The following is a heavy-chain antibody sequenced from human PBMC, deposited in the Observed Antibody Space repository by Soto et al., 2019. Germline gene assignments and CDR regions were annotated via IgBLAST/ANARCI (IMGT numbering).Heavy chain of an antibody. CDR1: GFTFTNYA. D-gene: IGHD3-22*01. V-gene: IGHV3-23*01. CDR2: VSGDGLNT. Sequence: LRLSCAASGFTFTNYAMNWVRQTPGKGLEWVSAVSGDGLNTYYADSVEGRFSISRDNSKNRLYLQMDSPRAEDTAVYYCAKSYYYDSSGAFDDWGQGTLVTVSS. CDR3: AKSYYYDSSGAFDD. J-gene: IGHJ4*02.